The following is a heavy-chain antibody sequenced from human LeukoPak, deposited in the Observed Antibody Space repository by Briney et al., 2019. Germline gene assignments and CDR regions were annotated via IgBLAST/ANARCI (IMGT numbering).Heavy chain of an antibody. CDR2: FDPDGGET. CDR3: ATRVGATDYFDC. CDR1: GYTLTGLS. D-gene: IGHD1-26*01. Sequence: ASVKVSCKVSGYTLTGLSMHWVRQAPGKGLGWMGWFDPDGGETNYAQKFQGRVTMTEDTSTDTAYMELSSLRSADTAVYYCATRVGATDYFDCWGQGTLVTVSS. J-gene: IGHJ4*02. V-gene: IGHV1-24*01.